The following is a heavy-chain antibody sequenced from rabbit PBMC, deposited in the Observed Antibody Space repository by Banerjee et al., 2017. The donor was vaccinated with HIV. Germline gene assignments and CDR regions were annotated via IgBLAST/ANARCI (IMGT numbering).Heavy chain of an antibody. J-gene: IGHJ4*01. CDR2: IYAGSGSA. Sequence: QEQLVESGGGLVQPEGSLTLTCTASGFSFSSDYYMCWFRQAPGKGPEWIACIYAGSGSAYYASWVNGRFTISKTSSTTVTLQMTSLTAADTATYFCARFCHFQNGGCGGLWGPGTLVTVS. D-gene: IGHD5-1*01. CDR1: GFSFSSDYY. CDR3: ARFCHFQNGGCGGL. V-gene: IGHV1S45*01.